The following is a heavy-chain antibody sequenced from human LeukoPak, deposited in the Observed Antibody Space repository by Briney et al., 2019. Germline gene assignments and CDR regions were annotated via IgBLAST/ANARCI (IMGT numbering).Heavy chain of an antibody. Sequence: ASVKVSCKTSGYTFTSYGISWVRQAPGQGLEWMGWISAYNGNTNYAQKFQGRVTMTTDTSTSTGYMELRSLRSDDTAVYYCARGTLMAPFDYWGQGTLVTVSS. J-gene: IGHJ4*02. D-gene: IGHD1/OR15-1a*01. CDR3: ARGTLMAPFDY. CDR1: GYTFTSYG. V-gene: IGHV1-18*01. CDR2: ISAYNGNT.